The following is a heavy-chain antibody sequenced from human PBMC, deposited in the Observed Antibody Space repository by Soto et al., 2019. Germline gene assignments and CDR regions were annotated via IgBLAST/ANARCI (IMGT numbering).Heavy chain of an antibody. CDR2: IKQDGSEK. V-gene: IGHV3-7*01. D-gene: IGHD2-8*01. CDR1: GFTFSSYW. J-gene: IGHJ4*02. CDR3: ARVGCTNGVCYTNYFDY. Sequence: GGSLSLSCAALGFTFSSYWMGWVRQPPGKGLEWVANIKQDGSEKYYVDSVKGRFTISRDNAKNSLYLQMNSLRAEDTAVYYCARVGCTNGVCYTNYFDYWGQGTLVTVSS.